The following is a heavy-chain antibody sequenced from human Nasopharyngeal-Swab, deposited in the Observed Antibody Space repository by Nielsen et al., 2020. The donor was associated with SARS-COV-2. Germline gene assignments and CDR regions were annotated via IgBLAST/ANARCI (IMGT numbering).Heavy chain of an antibody. J-gene: IGHJ4*02. D-gene: IGHD6-13*01. V-gene: IGHV4-39*02. CDR1: GGSISSSSYY. CDR2: IYYSGSI. CDR3: ARLDSSSWGARYYFDY. Sequence: PETLSLTCTVSGGSISSSSYYWGWIRQPPGKGLEWIGNIYYSGSIYYNPSLKSRVTISVDTSKNHFSLKLSSVTAADTAVYYCARLDSSSWGARYYFDYWGQGTLVTVSS.